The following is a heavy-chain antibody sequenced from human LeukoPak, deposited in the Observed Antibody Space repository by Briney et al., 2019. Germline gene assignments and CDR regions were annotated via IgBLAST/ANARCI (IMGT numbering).Heavy chain of an antibody. CDR2: IYTSGST. J-gene: IGHJ6*02. D-gene: IGHD6-6*01. V-gene: IGHV4-61*02. CDR3: ASSSPLEYYYYGMDV. Sequence: SQTVSLTCTVSGGSISSGSYYWSWIRQPAGKGLEWIGRIYTSGSTNYNPSLKSRVTISVDTSKNQFSLKLSSVTAADTAVYYCASSSPLEYYYYGMDVWGQGTTVTVSS. CDR1: GGSISSGSYY.